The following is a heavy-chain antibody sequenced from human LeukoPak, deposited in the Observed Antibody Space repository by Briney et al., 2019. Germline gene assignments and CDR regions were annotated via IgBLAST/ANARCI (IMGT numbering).Heavy chain of an antibody. CDR2: ISSSDSTT. CDR3: ARNTIFHP. Sequence: WGSLRLSCEASGFRFSDYSMNWVRQTPGKGLEWISYISSSDSTTYYADSVRGRFTISRDNAKSSLYLLMNSLRDEDTGIYYCARNTIFHPWGQGNLDTVSS. V-gene: IGHV3-48*02. CDR1: GFRFSDYS. D-gene: IGHD3-9*01. J-gene: IGHJ5*02.